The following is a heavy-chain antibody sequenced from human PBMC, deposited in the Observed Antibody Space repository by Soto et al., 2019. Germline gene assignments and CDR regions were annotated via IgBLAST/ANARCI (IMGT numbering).Heavy chain of an antibody. D-gene: IGHD4-17*01. CDR2: ISSNGGST. V-gene: IGHV3-64*01. CDR3: ASVLRSDAFDI. Sequence: GGSLRLSCAASGFTFSSDAMHWVRQAPGKGLEYVSAISSNGGSTYYANSVKGRFTISRDNSKNTLYLQMGSLRAEDMAVYYCASVLRSDAFDIWGQGTMVTVSS. J-gene: IGHJ3*02. CDR1: GFTFSSDA.